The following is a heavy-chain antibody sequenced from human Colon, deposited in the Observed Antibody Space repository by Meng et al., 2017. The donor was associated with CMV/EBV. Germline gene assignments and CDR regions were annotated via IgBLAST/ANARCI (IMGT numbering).Heavy chain of an antibody. J-gene: IGHJ4*02. D-gene: IGHD6-19*01. CDR2: ISCDDDN. Sequence: QITFKESGPTHEKPTQTLTLTCTFSGCSLRTPEVCVHWIRQPPGQALESLALISCDDDNQFRPSLKNRITITKDTSKNQVVLTMTNMDPVDTATYYCAHGRGWLTDYWGQGTLVTVSS. CDR3: AHGRGWLTDY. CDR1: GCSLRTPEVC. V-gene: IGHV2-5*02.